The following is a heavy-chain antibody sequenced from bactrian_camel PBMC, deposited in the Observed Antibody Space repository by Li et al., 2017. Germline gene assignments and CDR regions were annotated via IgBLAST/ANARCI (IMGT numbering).Heavy chain of an antibody. V-gene: IGHV3-2*01. J-gene: IGHJ6*01. CDR1: GVTVSASY. D-gene: IGHD5*01. CDR3: ATDRGGVGGFGY. CDR2: IHRDGSYT. Sequence: VQLVESGGELVQPGGSLRLSCAASGVTVSASYMSWVRQAPGKGLEWVSSIHRDGSYTYYADSVKGRLTISRDNAKNTMYLQMNSLKSEDTALYYCATDRGGVGGFGYWGQGTQVTVS.